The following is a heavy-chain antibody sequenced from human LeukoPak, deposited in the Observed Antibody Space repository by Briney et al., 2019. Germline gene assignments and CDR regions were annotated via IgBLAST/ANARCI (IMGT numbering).Heavy chain of an antibody. D-gene: IGHD5-12*01. CDR1: RFSFSTSP. J-gene: IGHJ6*02. V-gene: IGHV3-23*01. CDR3: AKTHYDLLDV. Sequence: GGSLRLSCAASRFSFSTSPMSWVRQPPGKGLEWVSAMNNGPGATFYRASVRGRFTISRDDSKSTLYLQMNSLRAEDTGTYYCAKTHYDLLDVWGQGTTVTVSS. CDR2: MNNGPGAT.